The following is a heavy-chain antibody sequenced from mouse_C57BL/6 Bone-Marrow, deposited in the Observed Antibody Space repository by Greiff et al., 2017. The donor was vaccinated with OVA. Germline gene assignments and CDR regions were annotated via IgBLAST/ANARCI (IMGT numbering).Heavy chain of an antibody. Sequence: EVKLMESGAELVRPGASVKLSCTASGFNIKDDYMHWVKQRPEQGLEWIGWIDPENGDTEYASKFQGKATITADTSSNTAYLQLSSLTSEDTAVYYCTFYYAYAMDYWGQGTSVTVSS. V-gene: IGHV14-4*01. D-gene: IGHD1-1*01. CDR3: TFYYAYAMDY. CDR2: IDPENGDT. CDR1: GFNIKDDY. J-gene: IGHJ4*01.